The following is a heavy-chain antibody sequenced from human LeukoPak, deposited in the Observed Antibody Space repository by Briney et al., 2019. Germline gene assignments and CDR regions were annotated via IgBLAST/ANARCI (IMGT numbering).Heavy chain of an antibody. Sequence: GRSLRLSCAASGFTFSSYAMHWVRQAPGKGLEWVAVISYDGSNKYYADSVKGRFTISRDNAKNSLYLQMNSLRAEDTALYYCAKDMGVYYYGSGPFDYWGQGTLVTVSS. V-gene: IGHV3-30-3*01. J-gene: IGHJ4*02. CDR2: ISYDGSNK. CDR3: AKDMGVYYYGSGPFDY. D-gene: IGHD3-10*01. CDR1: GFTFSSYA.